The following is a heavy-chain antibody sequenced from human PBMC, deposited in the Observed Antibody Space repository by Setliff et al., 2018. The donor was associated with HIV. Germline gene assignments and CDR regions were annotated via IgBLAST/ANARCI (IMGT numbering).Heavy chain of an antibody. CDR1: GGTFGNYG. CDR2: IVPILNIA. Sequence: SVKVSCKASGGTFGNYGVGWVRQAPGQGLEWVGGIVPILNIANYAQEFQGRATITADKSTSTVYMEVRDLKPDDTALYYCAKGWSEGTHLFQVEYFQHWGQGTLVTSPQ. CDR3: AKGWSEGTHLFQVEYFQH. J-gene: IGHJ1*01. V-gene: IGHV1-69*10. D-gene: IGHD2-8*01.